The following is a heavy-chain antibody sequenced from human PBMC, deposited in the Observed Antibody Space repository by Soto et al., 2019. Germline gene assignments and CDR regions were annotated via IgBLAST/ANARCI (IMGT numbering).Heavy chain of an antibody. D-gene: IGHD2-8*01. CDR2: ISGYNGDA. CDR1: GYTFTRYG. Sequence: ASVKVSCKASGYTFTRYGISWVRQAPGQGLEWMGWISGYNGDANYAQRFQGRVSRTIDTSTTTAYMELRTLTPDDTAVYYCAKNGQPPYYYYGLDVWGQGPTVTVSS. V-gene: IGHV1-18*01. J-gene: IGHJ6*02. CDR3: AKNGQPPYYYYGLDV.